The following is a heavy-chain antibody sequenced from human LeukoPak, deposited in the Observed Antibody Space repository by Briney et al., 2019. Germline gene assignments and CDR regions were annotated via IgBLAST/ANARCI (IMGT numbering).Heavy chain of an antibody. CDR3: ARVFIPSGYYWNYYYYGMDV. J-gene: IGHJ6*02. D-gene: IGHD3-22*01. CDR2: ISAYNGNT. CDR1: GYTFTGYY. V-gene: IGHV1-18*04. Sequence: GASVKVSCKASGYTFTGYYMHWVRQAPGQGLEWMGWISAYNGNTNYAQKLQGRVTMTTDTSTSTAYMELRSLRSDDTAVYYCARVFIPSGYYWNYYYYGMDVWGQGTTVTVSS.